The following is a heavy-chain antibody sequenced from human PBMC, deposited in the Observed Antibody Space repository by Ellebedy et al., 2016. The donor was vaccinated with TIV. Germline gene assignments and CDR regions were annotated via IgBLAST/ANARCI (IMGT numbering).Heavy chain of an antibody. J-gene: IGHJ4*02. CDR2: ISYSGST. D-gene: IGHD1-26*01. CDR1: GGSISTSIYY. CDR3: ARQLQTWELRGVVDD. Sequence: SETLSLTCTVSGGSISTSIYYWGWIRQPPGKGLEWIASISYSGSTFYNPSLRSRFTVSIDTSKNQFSLRLRSVTAADTAVYYCARQLQTWELRGVVDDWGQGTLVTVSS. V-gene: IGHV4-39*01.